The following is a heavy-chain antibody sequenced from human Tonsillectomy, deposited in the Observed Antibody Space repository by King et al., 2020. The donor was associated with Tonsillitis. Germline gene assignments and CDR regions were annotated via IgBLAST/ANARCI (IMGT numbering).Heavy chain of an antibody. CDR3: ARGIRFLEWLSSYFDY. J-gene: IGHJ4*02. CDR1: GGSFSGYY. CDR2: INHSGST. V-gene: IGHV4-34*01. Sequence: VQLQQWGAGLLKPSETLSLSCAVSGGSFSGYYWTWIRQFPGKGLEWIGEINHSGSTNYNPSLKSRVTISIDSSKNQFSLRLTSVTAADTAVDYCARGIRFLEWLSSYFDYWGQGTLVTVSS. D-gene: IGHD3-3*01.